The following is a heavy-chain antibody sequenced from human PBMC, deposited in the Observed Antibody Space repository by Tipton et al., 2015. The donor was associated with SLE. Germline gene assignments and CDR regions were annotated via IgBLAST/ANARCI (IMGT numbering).Heavy chain of an antibody. CDR1: GFTFSSYS. V-gene: IGHV3-48*01. CDR2: ISSSSSTI. D-gene: IGHD3-10*01. CDR3: ARDGSGSAPSSYYGMAV. J-gene: IGHJ6*02. Sequence: SLRLSCAASGFTFSSYSMNWVRQAPGKGLEWVSYISSSSSTIYYADSVKGRLTISRDNAKNSLYLQMNSLRAEDTAVYYCARDGSGSAPSSYYGMAVWGQGTTATASS.